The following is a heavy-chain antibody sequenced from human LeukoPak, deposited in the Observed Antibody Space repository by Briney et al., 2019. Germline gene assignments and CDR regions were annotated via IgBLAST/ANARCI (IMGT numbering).Heavy chain of an antibody. J-gene: IGHJ5*02. V-gene: IGHV3-23*01. CDR2: INASGGST. D-gene: IGHD1-14*01. Sequence: GGSLRLSCVDSGFTFSSYDMSWVRQIPGKGLEWVSAINASGGSTYYADSVKGRFTISRDNSKSTLYLQMNSLRAEDTAIFYCARDLNRNWFDPWGQGTLVTVSS. CDR1: GFTFSSYD. CDR3: ARDLNRNWFDP.